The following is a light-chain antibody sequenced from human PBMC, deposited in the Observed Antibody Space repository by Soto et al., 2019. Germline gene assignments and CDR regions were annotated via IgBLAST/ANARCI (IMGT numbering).Light chain of an antibody. J-gene: IGKJ1*01. CDR2: GAS. CDR1: QSVSSSA. Sequence: EIVLTQSPGTLSLSPGERATLSCRASQSVSSSALAWYQQKPGQAPRLLMYGASSRATGIPDRFSGSGSGTDFSLTISRLEPEDFAVYYCHHYGPSPQPFGQGTRVEIK. CDR3: HHYGPSPQP. V-gene: IGKV3-20*01.